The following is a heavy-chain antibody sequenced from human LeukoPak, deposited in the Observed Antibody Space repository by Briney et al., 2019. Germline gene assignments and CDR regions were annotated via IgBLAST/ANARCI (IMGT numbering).Heavy chain of an antibody. CDR1: GFTFSSYA. D-gene: IGHD6-13*01. CDR2: ISGSGGST. CDR3: ANLGLYRAIAAAGQIDY. V-gene: IGHV3-23*01. J-gene: IGHJ4*02. Sequence: GGSLRLSCAASGFTFSSYAMSWVRQAPGKGLEWVSAISGSGGSTYYADSVKGRFTISRDNSKNTLYLQMNSLRAEDTAVYYCANLGLYRAIAAAGQIDYWGQGTLVTVSS.